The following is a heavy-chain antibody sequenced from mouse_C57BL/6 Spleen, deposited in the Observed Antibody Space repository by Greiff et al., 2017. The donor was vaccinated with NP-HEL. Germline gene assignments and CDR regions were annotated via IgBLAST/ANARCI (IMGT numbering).Heavy chain of an antibody. CDR1: GFSLTSYG. V-gene: IGHV2-2*01. D-gene: IGHD4-1*01. Sequence: QVHVKQSGPGLVQPSQCLSITCTVSGFSLTSYGVHWVRQSPGKGLEWLGVIWTGGSTDYNAAFISRLSISKDNSKSQVFFKMNSLQADDTAIYYCASNWDVGYAMDYWGQGTSVTVSS. CDR3: ASNWDVGYAMDY. J-gene: IGHJ4*01. CDR2: IWTGGST.